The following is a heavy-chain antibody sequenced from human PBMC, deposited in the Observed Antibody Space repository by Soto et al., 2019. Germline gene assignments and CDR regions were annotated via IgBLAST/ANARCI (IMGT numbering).Heavy chain of an antibody. Sequence: SETLSLTCTVSGGSINSGDYYWSWIRQPPGKGLEWIGNLYYTGSTYYNPSLKSRVTISVDTSKKQFSLMVTSVTAADTAVYYCARYRYSDSLKEYYFDYWGQGTLVTVSS. CDR1: GGSINSGDYY. V-gene: IGHV4-30-4*01. J-gene: IGHJ4*02. CDR3: ARYRYSDSLKEYYFDY. CDR2: LYYTGST. D-gene: IGHD3-22*01.